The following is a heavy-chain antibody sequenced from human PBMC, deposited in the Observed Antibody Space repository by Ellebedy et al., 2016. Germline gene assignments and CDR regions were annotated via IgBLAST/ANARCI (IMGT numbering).Heavy chain of an antibody. CDR1: GLPFSTFF. V-gene: IGHV3-21*01. CDR2: ISANGNKR. D-gene: IGHD2-2*01. Sequence: GGSLRLXXAVSGLPFSTFFMSWVRQAPGKGLEWVATISANGNKRDLADSVQGRFTISRENAKNSLYLQMNSLRAGDTAVYYCARGVGYCSSTSCYVEPPSFDPWGQGTLVTVSS. CDR3: ARGVGYCSSTSCYVEPPSFDP. J-gene: IGHJ5*02.